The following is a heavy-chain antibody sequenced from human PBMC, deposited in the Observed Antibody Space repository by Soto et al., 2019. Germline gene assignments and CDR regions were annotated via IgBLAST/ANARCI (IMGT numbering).Heavy chain of an antibody. CDR2: ISSNGGST. CDR1: GFTFSSYA. CDR3: VKDRWVDY. Sequence: GGSLRLSCSVSGFTFSSYAMHWVRQAPGKGLEYVSSISSNGGSTYYADSVKGRFTISRDNSKNTLNLQMSSLTTEDTAVYYWVKDRWVDYWGQGTLVTVSS. J-gene: IGHJ4*02. D-gene: IGHD6-13*01. V-gene: IGHV3-64D*06.